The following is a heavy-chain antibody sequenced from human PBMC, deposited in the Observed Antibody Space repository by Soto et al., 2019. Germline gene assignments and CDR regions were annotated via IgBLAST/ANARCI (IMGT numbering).Heavy chain of an antibody. J-gene: IGHJ4*02. D-gene: IGHD5-18*01. V-gene: IGHV4-4*02. Sequence: SETLSLTCAVSGDSINSSHWWNWVRQPPGKGLEWIGQISHSGSANYNTSLTSRVTISFDKSKNNFSLKVTSVTAADTAVDYFAAPQFRRAPQTDTRLGYRGQG. CDR2: ISHSGSA. CDR3: AAPQFRRAPQTDTRLGY. CDR1: GDSINSSHW.